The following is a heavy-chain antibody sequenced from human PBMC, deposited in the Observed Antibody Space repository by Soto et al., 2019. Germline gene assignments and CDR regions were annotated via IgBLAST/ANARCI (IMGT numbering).Heavy chain of an antibody. Sequence: SETLSLTCSVSGGSISSNIYYLAWIRQPPGKGLEWIGTISYRGSTSYNPSLKGRVTTSVDTSKNQFSLKLSSVTAADTAVYYCARPSGSYLYYFDYWGQGTLVTVSS. CDR3: ARPSGSYLYYFDY. V-gene: IGHV4-39*01. CDR1: GGSISSNIYY. J-gene: IGHJ4*02. CDR2: ISYRGST. D-gene: IGHD1-26*01.